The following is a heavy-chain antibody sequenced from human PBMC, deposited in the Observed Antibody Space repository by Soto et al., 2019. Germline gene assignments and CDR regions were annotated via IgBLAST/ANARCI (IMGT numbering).Heavy chain of an antibody. Sequence: SETLSLTCGVSGYSISSGYYWVWMRQPPGKGLERIGTIFHTGRSYYNSALQSRVTMSVDTSKNEFSLDLRSVTAADTATSYRAREMGHCNSTKCYASFGPWGQGTLVTVSS. J-gene: IGHJ5*02. CDR2: IFHTGRS. CDR3: AREMGHCNSTKCYASFGP. D-gene: IGHD2-2*01. CDR1: GYSISSGYY. V-gene: IGHV4-38-2*02.